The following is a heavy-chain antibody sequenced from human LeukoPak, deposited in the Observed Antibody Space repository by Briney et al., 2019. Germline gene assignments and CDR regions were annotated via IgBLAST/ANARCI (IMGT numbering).Heavy chain of an antibody. CDR1: GVSFNDYY. Sequence: SESLSLTCAVSGVSFNDYYWSWVRQTPGRGLEWIGEINHSGYTNDSPSLKSRVTLSIDTSRKQFSLNLRSVTVADTGIYYCTRMTTGHDYWGQGTLVTVSS. CDR2: INHSGYT. V-gene: IGHV4-34*01. CDR3: TRMTTGHDY. J-gene: IGHJ4*02. D-gene: IGHD4-17*01.